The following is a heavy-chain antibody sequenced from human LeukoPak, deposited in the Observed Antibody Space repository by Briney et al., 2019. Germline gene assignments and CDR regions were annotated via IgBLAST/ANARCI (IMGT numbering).Heavy chain of an antibody. V-gene: IGHV3-23*01. CDR3: AKSKQAHDFWSGQY. CDR2: ISGSGGST. Sequence: GGSLRLSCAASGFTFSSYAMSWVRQAPGKGLEWVSAISGSGGSTYYADSVKGRFTISRDNSKNTLYLQMNSLRAEDTAVYYCAKSKQAHDFWSGQYWGQGTLVTVSS. J-gene: IGHJ4*02. CDR1: GFTFSSYA. D-gene: IGHD3-3*01.